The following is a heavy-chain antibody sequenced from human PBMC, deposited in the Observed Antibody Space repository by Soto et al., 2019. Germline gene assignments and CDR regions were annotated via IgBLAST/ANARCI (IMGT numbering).Heavy chain of an antibody. CDR1: GGSISSYY. Sequence: SETLSLTCTVSGGSISSYYWSWIRQPPGKGLEWIGYFFYSGSTNYNPSLKSRVTISVDTSKNQFSLKLSSVTAADTAVYYCARRYSSSFDYWGQGTLVTVSS. CDR3: ARRYSSSFDY. V-gene: IGHV4-59*08. J-gene: IGHJ4*02. D-gene: IGHD6-13*01. CDR2: FFYSGST.